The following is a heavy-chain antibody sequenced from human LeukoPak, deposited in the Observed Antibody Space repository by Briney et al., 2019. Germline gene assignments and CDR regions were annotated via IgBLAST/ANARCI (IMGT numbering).Heavy chain of an antibody. J-gene: IGHJ4*02. Sequence: PSETLSLTCAVYGGSFSGYYWSWIRQPPGKGLEWIGEINHSGSTNYNPSLKSRVTISVDTSKNQFSLKLSSVTAADTAVYYCAGWYGGAYFFDYWGQGTLVTVSS. CDR1: GGSFSGYY. V-gene: IGHV4-34*01. D-gene: IGHD1-26*01. CDR3: AGWYGGAYFFDY. CDR2: INHSGST.